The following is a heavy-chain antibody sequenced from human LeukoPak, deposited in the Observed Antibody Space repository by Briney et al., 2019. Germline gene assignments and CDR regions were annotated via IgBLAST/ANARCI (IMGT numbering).Heavy chain of an antibody. CDR3: AKELNSYYYGMDV. V-gene: IGHV3-9*01. Sequence: GGSLRLSCAASGFTFDDYAMHWVRQAPGKGLEWVSGISWNSGSIGYADSVKGRFTISRDNAKNSLYLQMNSLRVEDTALYYCAKELNSYYYGMDVWGQGTTVTVSS. CDR2: ISWNSGSI. CDR1: GFTFDDYA. J-gene: IGHJ6*02.